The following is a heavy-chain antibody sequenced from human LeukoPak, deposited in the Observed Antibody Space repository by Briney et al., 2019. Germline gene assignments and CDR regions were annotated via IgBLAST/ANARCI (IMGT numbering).Heavy chain of an antibody. Sequence: SETLSLTCTVSGGSISSYYWSWIRQPPGKGLEWIGYIYYSGSTSYNPSLKSRVTISVDTSKNQFSLKLSSVTAADTAVYYCARRVDTAMALDYWGQGTLVTVSS. J-gene: IGHJ4*02. CDR2: IYYSGST. CDR1: GGSISSYY. V-gene: IGHV4-59*08. D-gene: IGHD5-18*01. CDR3: ARRVDTAMALDY.